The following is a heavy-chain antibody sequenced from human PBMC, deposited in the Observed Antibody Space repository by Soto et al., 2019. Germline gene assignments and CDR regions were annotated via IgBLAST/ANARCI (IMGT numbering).Heavy chain of an antibody. CDR2: IYHSGST. CDR3: ARGGGWTFDY. D-gene: IGHD2-15*01. Sequence: SETLSLTCAVSGGSISNGGYSWSWIRQPPGKGLEWIGYIYHSGSTYYNPSLKSRVTISVDRSKNQFSLKLSSVTAADTAVYYRARGGGWTFDYWGQGTLVTVSS. V-gene: IGHV4-30-2*01. CDR1: GGSISNGGYS. J-gene: IGHJ4*02.